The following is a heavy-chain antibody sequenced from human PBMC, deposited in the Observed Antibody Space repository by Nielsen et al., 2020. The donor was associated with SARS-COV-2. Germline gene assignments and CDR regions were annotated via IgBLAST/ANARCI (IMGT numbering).Heavy chain of an antibody. CDR3: AGGADFWSGTQKYYMDV. J-gene: IGHJ6*03. CDR1: GFTFSSTW. CDR2: INPSGSGT. D-gene: IGHD3-3*01. V-gene: IGHV3-74*01. Sequence: GESLKISCSGSGFTFSSTWMDWVRQAPGQGLVWVSRINPSGSGTAYADSVKGRFAVSRDNAENTVVLQIHSLRVEDTAVYYCAGGADFWSGTQKYYMDVWGKGTTVTVSS.